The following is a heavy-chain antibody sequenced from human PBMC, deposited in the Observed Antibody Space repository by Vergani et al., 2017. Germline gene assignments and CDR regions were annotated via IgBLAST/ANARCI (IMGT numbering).Heavy chain of an antibody. J-gene: IGHJ3*02. Sequence: VQLVESGGGVVQPGRSLRLSCAASGFTFSSYSMNWVRQAPGKGLEWVSYISSSSSTIYYADSVKGRFTISRDNAKNSLYLQMNSLRAEDTAVYYWARDLSYSTDAFDIWGQGTMVTVSS. CDR3: ARDLSYSTDAFDI. CDR1: GFTFSSYS. V-gene: IGHV3-48*04. D-gene: IGHD6-13*01. CDR2: ISSSSSTI.